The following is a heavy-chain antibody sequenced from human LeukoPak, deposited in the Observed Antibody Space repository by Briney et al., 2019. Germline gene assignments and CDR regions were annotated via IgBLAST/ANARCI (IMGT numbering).Heavy chain of an antibody. D-gene: IGHD3-10*01. CDR3: ARVSGSGSYYYDF. V-gene: IGHV3-30*14. CDR1: GFTVSSNY. Sequence: EGSLRLSCAASGFTVSSNYMSWVRQAPGKGLEWVAVISFDGSSRYYADSVKGRFTISRENAKNSFYLQMNSLRPGDTAVYYCARVSGSGSYYYDFWGQGTLVTVSS. CDR2: ISFDGSSR. J-gene: IGHJ4*02.